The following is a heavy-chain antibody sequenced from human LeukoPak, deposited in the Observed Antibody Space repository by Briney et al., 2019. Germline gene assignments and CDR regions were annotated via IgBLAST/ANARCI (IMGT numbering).Heavy chain of an antibody. V-gene: IGHV4-4*07. CDR1: GGSISTYY. J-gene: IGHJ4*02. CDR3: ARGSTIAVFDY. D-gene: IGHD2-15*01. Sequence: SETLSLTCTVSGGSISTYYWSWIRQAAGEGLEWIGRIYTTGTANYNPSLKSRVTMTVDTSKNQFSLKLSSVTAADTAVYYCARGSTIAVFDYWGQGTLVTVSS. CDR2: IYTTGTA.